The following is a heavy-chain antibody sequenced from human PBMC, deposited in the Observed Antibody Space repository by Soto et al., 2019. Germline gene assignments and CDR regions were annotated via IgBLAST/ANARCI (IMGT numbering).Heavy chain of an antibody. D-gene: IGHD1-26*01. V-gene: IGHV3-30-3*01. Sequence: GGSLRLSCAASGFTFSSYAMHWVRQAPGKGLEWVAVISYDGSNKYYADSVKGRFTISRDNSKNTLYLQMNSLRAEDTAVYYCARDLWEGTGGGAFDIWGQGTMVTVSS. CDR1: GFTFSSYA. CDR3: ARDLWEGTGGGAFDI. CDR2: ISYDGSNK. J-gene: IGHJ3*02.